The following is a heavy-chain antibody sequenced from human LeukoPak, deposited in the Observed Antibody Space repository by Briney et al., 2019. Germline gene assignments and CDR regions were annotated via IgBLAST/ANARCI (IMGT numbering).Heavy chain of an antibody. J-gene: IGHJ3*02. D-gene: IGHD2-8*02. CDR2: ISVSDNT. Sequence: GGSLRLSCLASGFTFSKYPMNWVRQAPGKGLEWIATISVSDNTHYSDSVAGRFTISRDNAKNTLYLQMNSLRADDTAVYYCSWDHTGKEDIWGQGTMVTVSS. CDR3: SWDHTGKEDI. CDR1: GFTFSKYP. V-gene: IGHV3-69-1*01.